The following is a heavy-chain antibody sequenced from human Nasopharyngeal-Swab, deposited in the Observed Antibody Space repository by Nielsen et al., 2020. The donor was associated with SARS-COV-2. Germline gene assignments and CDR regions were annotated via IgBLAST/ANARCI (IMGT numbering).Heavy chain of an antibody. D-gene: IGHD3-3*01. CDR3: ARAYYDFWSGPGYYYYYMDV. J-gene: IGHJ6*03. CDR2: IYSGGST. Sequence: VRQAPGKGLEWVSVIYSGGSTYYADSVKGRFTISRDNSENTLYLQMNSLRAEDTAVYYCARAYYDFWSGPGYYYYYMDVWGKGTTVTVSS. V-gene: IGHV3-53*01.